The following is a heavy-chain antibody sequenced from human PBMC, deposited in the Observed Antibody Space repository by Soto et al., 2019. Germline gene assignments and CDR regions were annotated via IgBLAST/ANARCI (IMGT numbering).Heavy chain of an antibody. CDR1: GASISSTTSHNW. D-gene: IGHD1-26*01. CDR3: ARMMGATLVDF. CDR2: IYHSGST. J-gene: IGHJ4*02. Sequence: QVHLQESGPGLVRPSGTLSLTCAVSGASISSTTSHNWWSWVRQPPGKGLEWIGEIYHSGSTNYTPSLKSRVTMSVDKPTNHFSLELTSVTAADTAIYYCARMMGATLVDFWGQGTLVIVSS. V-gene: IGHV4-4*02.